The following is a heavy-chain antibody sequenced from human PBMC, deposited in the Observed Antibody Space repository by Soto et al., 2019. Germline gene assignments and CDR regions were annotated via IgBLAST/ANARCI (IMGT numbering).Heavy chain of an antibody. D-gene: IGHD5-12*01. CDR1: GGTFSSYT. CDR3: ARDLFGFVDMATIANFDY. J-gene: IGHJ4*02. V-gene: IGHV1-69*08. Sequence: QVQLVQSGAEVKKPGSSVKVSCNASGGTFSSYTISWVRQAPGQGLEWMGRIIPILGIANYAQKFQGRVTITADKSTSTAYMELSSLRSEDTAVYYCARDLFGFVDMATIANFDYWGQGTLVTVSS. CDR2: IIPILGIA.